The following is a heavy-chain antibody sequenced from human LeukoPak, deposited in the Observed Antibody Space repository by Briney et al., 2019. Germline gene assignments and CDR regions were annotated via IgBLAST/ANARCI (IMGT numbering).Heavy chain of an antibody. Sequence: SVKVSCKASGGTFSSYAISWVRQAPGQGLEWMGGIIPIFGTANYAQKFQGRVTITADESTSTAYMELSSLRSEDTAVYYCARRKIAVAGTGTNWFDPWGQGTLVTVSP. CDR2: IIPIFGTA. D-gene: IGHD6-19*01. V-gene: IGHV1-69*01. CDR1: GGTFSSYA. CDR3: ARRKIAVAGTGTNWFDP. J-gene: IGHJ5*02.